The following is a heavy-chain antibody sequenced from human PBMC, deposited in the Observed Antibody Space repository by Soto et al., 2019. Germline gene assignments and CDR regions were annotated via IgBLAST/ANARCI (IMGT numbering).Heavy chain of an antibody. CDR1: GGSFSGYY. J-gene: IGHJ6*03. CDR2: INHSGST. D-gene: IGHD4-17*01. V-gene: IGHV4-34*01. Sequence: TLSLTCAVYGGSFSGYYWSWIRQPPGKGLEWIGEINHSGSTNYNPSLKSRVTISVDTSKNQFSLKLSSVTAADTAVYYCARLKRAGEYYYYYYMDVWGKGTTVTVSS. CDR3: ARLKRAGEYYYYYYMDV.